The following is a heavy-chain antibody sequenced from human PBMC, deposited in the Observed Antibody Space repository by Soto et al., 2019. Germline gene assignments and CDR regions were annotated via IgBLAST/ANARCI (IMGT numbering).Heavy chain of an antibody. CDR1: GGSISSGDYY. D-gene: IGHD6-25*01. CDR3: AREDAALGSVYFDY. CDR2: IYYSGST. V-gene: IGHV4-30-4*01. Sequence: PSETLSLTCTVSGGSISSGDYYWSWIRQPPGKGLEWIGYIYYSGSTYYNPSLKSRVTISVDTSKNQFSLKLSPVTAADTAVYYCAREDAALGSVYFDYWGQGTLVTVSS. J-gene: IGHJ4*02.